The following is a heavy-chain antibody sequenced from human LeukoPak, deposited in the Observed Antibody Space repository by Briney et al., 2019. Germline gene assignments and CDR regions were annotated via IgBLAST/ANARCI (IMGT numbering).Heavy chain of an antibody. CDR2: ISYDGSNK. CDR1: GFTFRSYA. CDR3: AKELKFNWDY. Sequence: GGSLRLSCAASGFTFRSYAMHWVRQAPGKGLEWVAVISYDGSNKYYADSVKGRFTISRDNSKNTVYLQMNSLRAEDTAGYYCAKELKFNWDYWGQGTLVTVSS. D-gene: IGHD5-24*01. V-gene: IGHV3-30*04. J-gene: IGHJ4*02.